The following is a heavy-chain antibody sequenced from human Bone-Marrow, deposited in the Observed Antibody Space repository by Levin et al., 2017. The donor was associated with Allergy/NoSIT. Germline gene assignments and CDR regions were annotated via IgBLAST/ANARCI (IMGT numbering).Heavy chain of an antibody. CDR2: INPSGGST. CDR1: GYTFTSYY. CDR3: ARDFYPGIAAAGGWFDP. V-gene: IGHV1-46*01. J-gene: IGHJ5*02. Sequence: ASVKVSCKASGYTFTSYYMHWVRQAPGQGLEWMGIINPSGGSTSYAQKFQGRVTMTRDTSTSTVYMELSSLRSEDTAVYYCARDFYPGIAAAGGWFDPWGQGTLVTVSS. D-gene: IGHD6-13*01.